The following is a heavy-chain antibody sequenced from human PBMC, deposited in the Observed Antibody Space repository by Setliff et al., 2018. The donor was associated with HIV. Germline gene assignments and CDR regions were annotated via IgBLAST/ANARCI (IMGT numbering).Heavy chain of an antibody. D-gene: IGHD6-19*01. CDR2: IDQHGSER. CDR1: EFTNFW. Sequence: GGSLRLSCSASEFTNFWMAWVRQAPGKGLEWVANIDQHGSERYYTDSVKGRFTISRDNAKNSVYLQMNSLRVEDTAMYYCTKDHLSGWASDCWGQGTLVTVSS. V-gene: IGHV3-7*01. J-gene: IGHJ4*02. CDR3: TKDHLSGWASDC.